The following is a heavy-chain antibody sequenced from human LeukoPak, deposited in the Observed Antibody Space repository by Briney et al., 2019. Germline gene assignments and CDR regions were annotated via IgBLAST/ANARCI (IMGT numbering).Heavy chain of an antibody. Sequence: SETLSLTCTGSGGSISSYYWSWIRQPPGKGLAWVGYIYYSGSTNYNPSLKSRVTISVDTSKNQFSLKLSSVTAADTAVYYCARARDGYSTDAFDIWGQGTMVTVSS. D-gene: IGHD5-24*01. V-gene: IGHV4-59*01. CDR1: GGSISSYY. CDR3: ARARDGYSTDAFDI. J-gene: IGHJ3*02. CDR2: IYYSGST.